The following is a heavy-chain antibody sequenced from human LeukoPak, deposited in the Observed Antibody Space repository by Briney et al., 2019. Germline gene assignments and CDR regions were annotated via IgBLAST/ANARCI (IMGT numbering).Heavy chain of an antibody. V-gene: IGHV3-33*01. J-gene: IGHJ4*02. D-gene: IGHD5-18*01. CDR3: ARDSDTAMVDY. CDR2: IWYDGSKK. CDR1: GFTLCIYG. Sequence: PGGPLSPSCALSGFTLCIYGTHGVRGAPDERGECVAVIWYDGSKKYYADSVKGRFTISRDNSKNTLYLQMNSLRAEDTAVYYCARDSDTAMVDYWGQGTLVTVSS.